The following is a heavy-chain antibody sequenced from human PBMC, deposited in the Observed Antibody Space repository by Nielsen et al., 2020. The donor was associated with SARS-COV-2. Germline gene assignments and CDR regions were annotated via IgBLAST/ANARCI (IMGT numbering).Heavy chain of an antibody. CDR1: GFTFSSYG. V-gene: IGHV3-74*01. CDR3: ARDRGRALQNWFDP. J-gene: IGHJ5*02. D-gene: IGHD1-26*01. Sequence: GESLKISCAASGFTFSSYGMHWVRQAPGKGLVWVSRINSDGSSTSYADSVKGRFTISRDNAKNTLYLQMNSLRAEDTAVYYCARDRGRALQNWFDPWGQGTLVTVSS. CDR2: INSDGSST.